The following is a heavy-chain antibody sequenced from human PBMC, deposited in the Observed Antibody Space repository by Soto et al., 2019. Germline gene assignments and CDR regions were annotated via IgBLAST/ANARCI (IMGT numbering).Heavy chain of an antibody. V-gene: IGHV3-48*02. J-gene: IGHJ4*02. CDR3: ARDARHADYDY. Sequence: EVQLVESGGGLVQPGGSLRLSCAVSGFTFSSHAMHWVRQAPGKGLEWVAYIHSIRSIIYYADSVKGRFTISRDNAKNSLYLQMDSLRYEDTAVYYCARDARHADYDYWGQGTLVTVSS. CDR1: GFTFSSHA. D-gene: IGHD3-16*01. CDR2: IHSIRSII.